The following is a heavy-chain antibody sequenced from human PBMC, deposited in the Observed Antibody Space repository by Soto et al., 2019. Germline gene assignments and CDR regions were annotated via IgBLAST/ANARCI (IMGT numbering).Heavy chain of an antibody. CDR1: GFTFSIYA. Sequence: GSLRLSCSASGFTFSIYAMHWVRQAPGKGLEYVSSISTNGGSTDYADSVKGRFTISRDNSKNTVYLQMSSLRVEDTAAYYCVKGEYYYDSSGYYPFDYWGQGT. J-gene: IGHJ4*02. CDR3: VKGEYYYDSSGYYPFDY. V-gene: IGHV3-64D*06. CDR2: ISTNGGST. D-gene: IGHD3-22*01.